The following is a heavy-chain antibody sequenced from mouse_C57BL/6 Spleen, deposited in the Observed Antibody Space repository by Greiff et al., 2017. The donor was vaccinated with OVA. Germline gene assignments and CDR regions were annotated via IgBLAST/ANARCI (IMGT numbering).Heavy chain of an antibody. CDR3: AGGYYPSYAIDY. Sequence: EVKLQQSGPELVKPGASVKISCKASGYSFTDYYMHWVKQSHGQSLEWIGVINPNYGPTNYTQKFKGKATLTVDKSSSKAYVQLNSLTSEDAAVYYCAGGYYPSYAIDYWGQGTSVTVSS. CDR1: GYSFTDYY. D-gene: IGHD2-3*01. V-gene: IGHV1-39*01. J-gene: IGHJ4*01. CDR2: INPNYGPT.